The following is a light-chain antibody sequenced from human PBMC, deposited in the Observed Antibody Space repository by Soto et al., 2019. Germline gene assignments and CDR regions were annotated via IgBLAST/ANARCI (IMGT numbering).Light chain of an antibody. CDR3: QQYNSYSRT. V-gene: IGKV1-5*01. Sequence: DIQMTQSPSTLSASVGDRVTITCRASQSISSWLAWYQKKPGKAPKLLIYDASSLESGVPSRFSGNRSGTEFTLTISSLQPDDFATYYCQQYNSYSRTFVHGTKVEIK. J-gene: IGKJ1*01. CDR1: QSISSW. CDR2: DAS.